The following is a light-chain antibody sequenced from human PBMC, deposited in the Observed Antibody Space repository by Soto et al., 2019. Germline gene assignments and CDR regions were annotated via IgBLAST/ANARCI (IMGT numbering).Light chain of an antibody. CDR2: EVS. Sequence: QSVLTQPASVSGSPGQSITISCTGTSSDVGTYNYVSWYQQHPGKAPKLMIYEVSNRPSGVSNRFSGSKSGSTASLTISGLQAEDEADYYCTSYTGSSFYVFGTGTKVTVL. CDR3: TSYTGSSFYV. CDR1: SSDVGTYNY. J-gene: IGLJ1*01. V-gene: IGLV2-14*01.